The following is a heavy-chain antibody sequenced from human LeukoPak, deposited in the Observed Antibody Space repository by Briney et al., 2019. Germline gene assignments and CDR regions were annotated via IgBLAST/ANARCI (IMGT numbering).Heavy chain of an antibody. CDR2: IYIGGRT. Sequence: GVSLRLSCAASGFTVSGNYMSWVRLAPGKGLEWVSVIYIGGRTNYADSVRGRFTISRDNSKNTLYLQMNSLRAEDTAAYYCARGRYEFSAGMDVWGQGTTVTVSS. V-gene: IGHV3-53*01. J-gene: IGHJ6*02. CDR1: GFTVSGNY. CDR3: ARGRYEFSAGMDV. D-gene: IGHD5-12*01.